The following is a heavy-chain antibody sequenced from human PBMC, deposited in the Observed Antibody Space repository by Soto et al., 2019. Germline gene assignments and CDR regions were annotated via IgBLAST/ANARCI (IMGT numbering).Heavy chain of an antibody. J-gene: IGHJ3*02. CDR1: GGTFGSYA. CDR2: IIPIFGTA. D-gene: IGHD3-22*01. CDR3: ALGGGYYYDSSGPRGAFDI. V-gene: IGHV1-69*13. Sequence: SVKVSCKASGGTFGSYAISWVRQAPGQGLEWMGGIIPIFGTANYAQKFQGRVTITADESTSTAYMELSSLRSEDTAVYYCALGGGYYYDSSGPRGAFDIWGQGTMVTVSS.